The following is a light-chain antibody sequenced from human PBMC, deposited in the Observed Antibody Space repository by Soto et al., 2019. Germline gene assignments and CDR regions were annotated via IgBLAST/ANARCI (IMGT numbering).Light chain of an antibody. Sequence: EIVLTQSPDTLSLSPGAPAPLSCRASQRVNTNYLAWYQRRPGQAPRLLISGASNRATGTPDRFVGRGSGTDFTLTIDRLAPEDFAVYYCQQYSSSPITFGHGTRLEI. CDR2: GAS. V-gene: IGKV3-20*01. J-gene: IGKJ5*01. CDR3: QQYSSSPIT. CDR1: QRVNTNY.